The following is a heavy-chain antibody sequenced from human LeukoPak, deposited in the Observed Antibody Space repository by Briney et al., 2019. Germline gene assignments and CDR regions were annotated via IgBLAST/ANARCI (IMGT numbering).Heavy chain of an antibody. J-gene: IGHJ4*02. CDR1: GDSLSNNNVA. V-gene: IGHV6-1*01. D-gene: IGHD3-10*01. CDR2: TYYRPKFNT. CDR3: ARGSHSSFDY. Sequence: SQTLSLTCAISGDSLSNNNVAWHWIRQSPSRTLEWLGRTYYRPKFNTDYAVSVKSRIAINSDTSKNQVSLQLNSVTPEDTGVYYCARGSHSSFDYWREGTLVSVSS.